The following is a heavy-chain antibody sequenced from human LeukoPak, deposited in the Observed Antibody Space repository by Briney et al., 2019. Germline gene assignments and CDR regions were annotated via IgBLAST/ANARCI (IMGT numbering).Heavy chain of an antibody. CDR3: ARELPPVVKYYFDY. CDR2: IWYDGSNK. CDR1: GFTFSNYG. D-gene: IGHD3-22*01. Sequence: GGSLRLSCAASGFTFSNYGMHWVRQAPGKGLEWVALIWYDGSNKYYADSVKGRFTIPRDDSKYTLYLQMNSLRAEDTGLYYCARELPPVVKYYFDYWGQGTLVTVSS. J-gene: IGHJ4*02. V-gene: IGHV3-33*01.